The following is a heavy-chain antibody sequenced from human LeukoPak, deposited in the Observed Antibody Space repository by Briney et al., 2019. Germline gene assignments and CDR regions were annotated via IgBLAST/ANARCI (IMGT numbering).Heavy chain of an antibody. V-gene: IGHV1-2*02. CDR2: INPNSGGT. Sequence: ASVKVSRKASGYTFTGYYMHWVRQAPGQGLEWMGWINPNSGGTNYAQKFQGRVTMTRDTSISTAYMELSRLRSDDTAVYYCARDTITIVVVPAVPRSDYYYGMDVWGQGTTVTVSS. CDR1: GYTFTGYY. D-gene: IGHD2-2*01. J-gene: IGHJ6*02. CDR3: ARDTITIVVVPAVPRSDYYYGMDV.